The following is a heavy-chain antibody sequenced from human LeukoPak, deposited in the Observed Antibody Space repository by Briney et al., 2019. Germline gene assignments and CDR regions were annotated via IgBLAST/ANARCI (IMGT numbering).Heavy chain of an antibody. D-gene: IGHD3-22*01. CDR3: ARDRLTSSSFRYYYDTAGYQSDPFDV. Sequence: GGSLRLSCAVSGFTFSNYAMSWVRQAPGKGLEWVSGISASGGSTYYADSVKGRFTISRDNSKNTLYLQMNSLRAEDTAVYYCARDRLTSSSFRYYYDTAGYQSDPFDVWGQGTMVIVSS. CDR1: GFTFSNYA. V-gene: IGHV3-23*01. J-gene: IGHJ3*01. CDR2: ISASGGST.